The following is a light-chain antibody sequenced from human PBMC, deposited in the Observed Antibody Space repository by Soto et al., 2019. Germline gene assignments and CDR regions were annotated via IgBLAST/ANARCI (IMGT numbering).Light chain of an antibody. J-gene: IGKJ1*01. Sequence: DIVMTQSPATLSLSPGERATLSCRASQSISSYLAWYQQKPGQPPRLLIQGASTRATGIPARFSGSGSGTEFSLTISSLQSEDFVVYYCQQYSNWPRTFGQGTKVDIK. CDR1: QSISSY. CDR2: GAS. V-gene: IGKV3-15*01. CDR3: QQYSNWPRT.